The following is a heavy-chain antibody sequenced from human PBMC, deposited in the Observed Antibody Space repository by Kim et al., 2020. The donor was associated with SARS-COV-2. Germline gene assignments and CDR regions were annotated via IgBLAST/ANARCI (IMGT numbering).Heavy chain of an antibody. Sequence: SETLSLTCAVYGGSFSGYYWSWIRQPPGKGLEWIGEINHSGSTNYNPSLKSRVTISVDTSKNQFSLKLSSVTAADTAVYYCARGGRAASGYYYYGMDVWGQGTTVTVSS. CDR1: GGSFSGYY. J-gene: IGHJ6*02. D-gene: IGHD6-13*01. CDR3: ARGGRAASGYYYYGMDV. V-gene: IGHV4-34*01. CDR2: INHSGST.